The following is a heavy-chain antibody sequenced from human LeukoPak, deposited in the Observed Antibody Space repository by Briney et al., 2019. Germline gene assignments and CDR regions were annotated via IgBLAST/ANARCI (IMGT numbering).Heavy chain of an antibody. V-gene: IGHV4-30-4*01. CDR3: AREGSLAAAGNWFDP. CDR1: GGSISSGDYY. CDR2: IYYSGST. D-gene: IGHD6-13*01. J-gene: IGHJ5*02. Sequence: PSETLSLTCTVSGGSISSGDYYWSWIRQPPGKGLEWIGYIYYSGSTYYTPSLKSRVTISVDTSKNQFSLKLSSVTAADTAVYYCAREGSLAAAGNWFDPWGQGTLVTVSS.